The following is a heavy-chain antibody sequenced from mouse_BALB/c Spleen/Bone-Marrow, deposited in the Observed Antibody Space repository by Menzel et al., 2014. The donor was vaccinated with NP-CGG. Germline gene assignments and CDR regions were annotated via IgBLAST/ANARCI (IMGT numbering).Heavy chain of an antibody. D-gene: IGHD2-4*01. CDR1: GFSLSTSGMG. J-gene: IGHJ3*01. CDR3: ARIRRYDCDGGFAY. V-gene: IGHV8-12*01. CDR2: IYWDDDK. Sequence: QVTLKVCGPGILQPSQTLSLTCSFSGFSLSTSGMGVSWIRQPSGKGLEWLAHIYWDDDKRYNPSLKSRLTISKDTSTNQVFLKITSVDTADTATYYCARIRRYDCDGGFAYWGQGTLVTVSA.